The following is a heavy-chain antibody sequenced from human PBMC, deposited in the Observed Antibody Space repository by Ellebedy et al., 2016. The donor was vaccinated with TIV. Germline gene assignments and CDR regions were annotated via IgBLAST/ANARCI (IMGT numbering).Heavy chain of an antibody. D-gene: IGHD6-13*01. J-gene: IGHJ5*02. V-gene: IGHV1-3*01. CDR1: RYTFTSYA. Sequence: ASVKVSXKASRYTFTSYAMHWVRQAPGQRLEWMGWINAGNGNTKYSQKFQGRVTMTRDTSTSTVYMELSSLRSEDTAVYYCARDPSAAAGGPWGQGTLVTVSS. CDR3: ARDPSAAAGGP. CDR2: INAGNGNT.